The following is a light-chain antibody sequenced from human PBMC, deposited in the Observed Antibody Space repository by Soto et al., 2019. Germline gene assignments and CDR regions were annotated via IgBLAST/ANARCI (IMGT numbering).Light chain of an antibody. J-gene: IGLJ2*01. CDR2: DTY. CDR1: TSNIGSNY. V-gene: IGLV1-51*01. CDR3: GTWDSSLNVV. Sequence: QSVLTQPPSVSAAPGQTVTISCSGSTSNIGSNYVFWYQQLPGTAPKLLIYDTYKQYSGIPDRFSGSKSDTSATLDITGLQTGDEADYYCGTWDSSLNVVFGGGTKLTVL.